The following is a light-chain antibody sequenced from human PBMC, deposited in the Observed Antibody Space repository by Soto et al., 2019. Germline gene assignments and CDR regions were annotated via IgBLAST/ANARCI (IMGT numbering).Light chain of an antibody. CDR1: QSVSSSY. J-gene: IGKJ1*01. CDR3: QQYGSSGST. V-gene: IGKV3-20*01. CDR2: GAS. Sequence: EIVLTQSPGTLSLSPGERATLSCRASQSVSSSYLAWYQQKPGQAPRLLIYGASSRATGIPDRFSGSGSGTDSTITISRLEPEDFAVYYCQQYGSSGSTFSQGTKVEIK.